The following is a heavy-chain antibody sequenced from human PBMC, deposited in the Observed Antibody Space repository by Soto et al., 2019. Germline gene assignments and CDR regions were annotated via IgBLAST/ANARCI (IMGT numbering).Heavy chain of an antibody. V-gene: IGHV3-72*01. CDR2: TKNKPNNYTT. Sequence: GGSLRLSCLASGFTFTDHYMDWVRQAPGTGLEWIARTKNKPNNYTTTYAASVKGRFTISRDDSESSLYLQMNNLKTEDTAVYYCAREIRRDYYYYYPLDVWGQGTTVTVSS. J-gene: IGHJ6*02. CDR1: GFTFTDHY. CDR3: AREIRRDYYYYYPLDV.